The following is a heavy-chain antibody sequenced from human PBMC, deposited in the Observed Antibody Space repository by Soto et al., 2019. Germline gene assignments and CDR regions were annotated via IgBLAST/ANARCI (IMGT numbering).Heavy chain of an antibody. V-gene: IGHV3-72*01. CDR2: TKNKPNNYTT. Sequence: GGSLRLSCLASGFTFTDHYMDWVRQAPGTGLEWIARTKNKPNNYTTTYAASVKGRFTISRDDSESSLYLQMNNLKTEDTAVYYCAREIRRDYYYYYPLDVWGQGTTVTVSS. J-gene: IGHJ6*02. CDR1: GFTFTDHY. CDR3: AREIRRDYYYYYPLDV.